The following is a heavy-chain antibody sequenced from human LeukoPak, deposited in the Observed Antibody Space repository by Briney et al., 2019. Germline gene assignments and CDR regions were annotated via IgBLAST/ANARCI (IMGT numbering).Heavy chain of an antibody. CDR1: RFTFSTFW. J-gene: IGHJ4*02. CDR3: ARDNGSGDGTFDY. CDR2: IKQDGSEK. Sequence: PGGSLRRYCAASRFTFSTFWMSWVRQAPGKGLEWLANIKQDGSEKYYVDSVKGRFTISRDNAKNSLYLQMNSLRAEDTAVYYCARDNGSGDGTFDYWGQGTLVTVSS. D-gene: IGHD3-10*01. V-gene: IGHV3-7*01.